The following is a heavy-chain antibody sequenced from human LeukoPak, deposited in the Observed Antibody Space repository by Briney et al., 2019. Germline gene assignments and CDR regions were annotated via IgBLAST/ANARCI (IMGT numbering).Heavy chain of an antibody. V-gene: IGHV4-59*08. CDR2: IYYTGGT. Sequence: SGTLSLTRTVSGGSIGSDYWTWIRQPPGKGLEYIGYIYYTGGTNYNPSLKSRVTISVDTSKNQFSLQLSSVTAADTAVYFCAKYGNSGWVIDNWGQGTLVTVSS. CDR1: GGSIGSDY. J-gene: IGHJ4*02. CDR3: AKYGNSGWVIDN. D-gene: IGHD6-19*01.